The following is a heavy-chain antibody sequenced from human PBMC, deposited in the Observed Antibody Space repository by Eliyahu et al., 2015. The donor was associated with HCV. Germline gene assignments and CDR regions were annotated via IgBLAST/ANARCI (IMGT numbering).Heavy chain of an antibody. Sequence: EVQLLESGGGLVQPGGSLRLSCAASGFTFSSYAMSWVRQAPGKGLGWVSAISGSGGSTYYADSVKGRFTISRDNSKNTLYLQMNSLRAEDTAVYYCAKVPSYYYDSSGYYDYWGQGTLVTVSS. CDR2: ISGSGGST. J-gene: IGHJ4*02. CDR1: GFTFSSYA. CDR3: AKVPSYYYDSSGYYDY. V-gene: IGHV3-23*01. D-gene: IGHD3-22*01.